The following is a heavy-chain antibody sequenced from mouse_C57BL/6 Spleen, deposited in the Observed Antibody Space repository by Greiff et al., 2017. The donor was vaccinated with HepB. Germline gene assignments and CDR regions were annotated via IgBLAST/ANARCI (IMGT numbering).Heavy chain of an antibody. Sequence: QVQLKESGPELVKPGASVKISCKASGYAFSSSWMNWVKQRPGKGLEWIGRIYPGDGDTNYNGKFKGKATLTADKSSSTAYMQLSSLTSEDSAVYFCARNYGDYWGQGTTLTVSS. CDR1: GYAFSSSW. CDR3: ARNYGDY. J-gene: IGHJ2*01. V-gene: IGHV1-82*01. CDR2: IYPGDGDT.